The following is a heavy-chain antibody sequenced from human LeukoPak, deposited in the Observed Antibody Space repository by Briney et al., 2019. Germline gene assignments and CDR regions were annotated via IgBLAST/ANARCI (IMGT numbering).Heavy chain of an antibody. CDR3: ARRSPAYYDLWSGYDAYGMDV. D-gene: IGHD3-3*01. J-gene: IGHJ6*02. CDR1: GGSISSYY. V-gene: IGHV4-59*08. Sequence: PSETLSLTCTVSGGSISSYYWSWIRQPPGKGLEWIGYIYYSGSTNYNPSLKSRVTISVDTSKNQFSLKPSSVTAADTAVYYCARRSPAYYDLWSGYDAYGMDVWGQGTTVTVSS. CDR2: IYYSGST.